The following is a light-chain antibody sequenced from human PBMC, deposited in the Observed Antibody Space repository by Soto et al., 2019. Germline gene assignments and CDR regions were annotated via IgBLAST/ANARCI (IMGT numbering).Light chain of an antibody. V-gene: IGKV3-15*01. CDR3: QQYNIWPLT. CDR1: QSVNNN. J-gene: IGKJ4*01. CDR2: YAS. Sequence: EIVMTQSPATLSVSPGERATLSCRASQSVNNNLAWYQQKPGQAPRLLIYYASTRATGIPARFSGSGSETDFTLTISRLQSEDFAVYYCQQYNIWPLTFGGGTKVDIK.